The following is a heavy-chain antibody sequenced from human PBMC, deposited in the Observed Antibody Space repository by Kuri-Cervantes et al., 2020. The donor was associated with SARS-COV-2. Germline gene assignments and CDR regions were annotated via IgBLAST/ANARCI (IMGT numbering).Heavy chain of an antibody. CDR3: ARDCAAGIFDY. CDR2: ISYDGSNK. CDR1: GFTFSSYA. Sequence: LSLTCAASGFTFSSYAMHWVRQAPGKGLEWVAVISYDGSNKYYADSVKGRFTISGDNSKNTLYLQMNSLRAEDTAVYYCARDCAAGIFDYWGQGTLVTVSS. J-gene: IGHJ4*02. V-gene: IGHV3-30-3*01. D-gene: IGHD1-1*01.